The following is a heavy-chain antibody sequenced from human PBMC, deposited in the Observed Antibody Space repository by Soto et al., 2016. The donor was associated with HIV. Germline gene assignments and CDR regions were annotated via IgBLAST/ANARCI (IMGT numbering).Heavy chain of an antibody. CDR2: IYYSGSS. CDR1: GGSVNGGTYF. J-gene: IGHJ6*02. CDR3: ARSYNSGSYPLNGLDV. V-gene: IGHV4-61*01. Sequence: QVQLQESGPGLVKPSETLSLICSVSGGSVNGGTYFWSWIRQPPGKGLEWIGYIYYSGSSHTNPSLRSRLTFSMDTSKNQFSLNLKSVTAADTAVYYCARSYNSGSYPLNGLDVWGQGTTVTVS. D-gene: IGHD3-10*01.